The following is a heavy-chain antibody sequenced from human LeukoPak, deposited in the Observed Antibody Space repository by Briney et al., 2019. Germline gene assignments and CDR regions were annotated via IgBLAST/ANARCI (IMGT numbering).Heavy chain of an antibody. V-gene: IGHV3-53*01. CDR1: GFTVSSNY. CDR2: IYSGGST. J-gene: IGHJ3*02. CDR3: ARTDDSSGYPLHHDAFDI. Sequence: GGSLRLSCAASGFTVSSNYMSWVRQAPGKGLEWVSVIYSGGSTYYADSVKGRFTISRDNSKNTLYLQMNSLRAEDTAVYYCARTDDSSGYPLHHDAFDIWGQGTMVTVSS. D-gene: IGHD3-22*01.